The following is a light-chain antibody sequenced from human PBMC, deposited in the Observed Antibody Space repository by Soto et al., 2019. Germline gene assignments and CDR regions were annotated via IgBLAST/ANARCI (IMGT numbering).Light chain of an antibody. J-gene: IGKJ4*01. CDR1: QSISNY. Sequence: DIQMTQSPSSLSASVGDRVIISCRASQSISNYLACYQQKPGQIPNLLIYSASTLRSGVPSRFSGSVSGTVFTLTISGLQPEDVATYFCHKYNNAPLTLSGRTKVEIK. V-gene: IGKV1-27*01. CDR2: SAS. CDR3: HKYNNAPLT.